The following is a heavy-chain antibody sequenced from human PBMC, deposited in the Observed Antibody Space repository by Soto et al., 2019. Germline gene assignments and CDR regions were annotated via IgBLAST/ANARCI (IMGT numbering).Heavy chain of an antibody. J-gene: IGHJ5*02. CDR1: GASISDFY. V-gene: IGHV4-4*07. Sequence: TSETLSPTCTVPGASISDFYWSWILKSAGKGLGWGGRIYDTGTTNYNPSLKSRVMMSVDTSKKQFSLKLRSVTAADTAVYYCVRDRAKTLRDWFDPWGQGISVTVSS. CDR3: VRDRAKTLRDWFDP. D-gene: IGHD3-16*01. CDR2: IYDTGTT.